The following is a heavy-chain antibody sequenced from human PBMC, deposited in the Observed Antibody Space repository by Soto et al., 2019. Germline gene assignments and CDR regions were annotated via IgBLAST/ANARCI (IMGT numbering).Heavy chain of an antibody. Sequence: QVQLVQSGAEVKKPGSSEKISCKASGGTFSPYTINWARQAPGQGLEWMGRFIPFLGVTNYAQKFQARVTITAAKSPTTAYMELSCLRFEDTAVYYCARDWESTVSTWSFGAFWGRGTLVTVSS. V-gene: IGHV1-69*08. CDR2: FIPFLGVT. D-gene: IGHD3-10*01. CDR3: ARDWESTVSTWSFGAF. CDR1: GGTFSPYT. J-gene: IGHJ4*02.